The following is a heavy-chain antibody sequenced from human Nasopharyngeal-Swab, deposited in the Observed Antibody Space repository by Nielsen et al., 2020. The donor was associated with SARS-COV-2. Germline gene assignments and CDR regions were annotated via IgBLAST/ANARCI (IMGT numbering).Heavy chain of an antibody. J-gene: IGHJ4*02. CDR3: ARTDGSGSYYISYFDY. Sequence: KVSCKGSGYSFTSYWIAWVRQMPGKGLEWMGLIYPGDSDTRYSPSFQGQVTISADKSISTAYLQWSSLKASDTAMYYCARTDGSGSYYISYFDYWGQGTLVTVSS. CDR1: GYSFTSYW. CDR2: IYPGDSDT. V-gene: IGHV5-51*01. D-gene: IGHD3-10*01.